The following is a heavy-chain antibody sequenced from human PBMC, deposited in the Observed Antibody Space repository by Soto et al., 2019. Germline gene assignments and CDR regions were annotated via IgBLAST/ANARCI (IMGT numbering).Heavy chain of an antibody. Sequence: GGSLRLSCAASGFTFSSYSMNWVRQAPGKGLEWVSYISSSSSTMYYADSVKGRFTISRDNAKNSLYLQMNSLRAEDTAVYYCEAVAGTINYGMDVWGQGTTVTVSS. CDR3: EAVAGTINYGMDV. J-gene: IGHJ6*02. CDR1: GFTFSSYS. D-gene: IGHD6-19*01. CDR2: ISSSSSTM. V-gene: IGHV3-48*01.